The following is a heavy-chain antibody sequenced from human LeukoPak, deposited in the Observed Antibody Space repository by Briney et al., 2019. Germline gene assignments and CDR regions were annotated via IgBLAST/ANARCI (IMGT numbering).Heavy chain of an antibody. CDR2: IYYSGST. CDR1: GGSISSSSYY. CDR3: ARDLRRWLQLDAFDI. D-gene: IGHD5-24*01. V-gene: IGHV4-39*07. J-gene: IGHJ3*02. Sequence: SETLSLTCTVSGGSISSSSYYWGWIRQPPGKGLEWIGSIYYSGSTYYNPSLKSRVTISVDTSKNQFSLKLSSVTAADTAVYYCARDLRRWLQLDAFDIWGQGTMVTVSS.